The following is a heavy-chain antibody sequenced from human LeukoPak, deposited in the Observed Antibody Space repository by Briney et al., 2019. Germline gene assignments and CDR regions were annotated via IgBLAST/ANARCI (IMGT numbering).Heavy chain of an antibody. V-gene: IGHV1-2*02. CDR3: ARNRRGYSYTNYYYYMDV. D-gene: IGHD5-18*01. CDR2: INPNSGGT. Sequence: ASVKVSCKASGYTFTGYYMHWVRRAPGQGLEWMGWINPNSGGTNYAQKFQGRVTMTRDTSISTAYMELSRLRSDDTAVYYCARNRRGYSYTNYYYYMDVWGKGTTVTVSS. J-gene: IGHJ6*03. CDR1: GYTFTGYY.